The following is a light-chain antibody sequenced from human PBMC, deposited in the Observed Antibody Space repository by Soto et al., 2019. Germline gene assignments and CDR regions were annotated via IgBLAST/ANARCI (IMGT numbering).Light chain of an antibody. CDR1: SSDVGGSNY. J-gene: IGLJ2*01. Sequence: QSVLTQPASVSGSPGQSITISCSGTSSDVGGSNYVSWYQQHPGEAPKLMIYDVSYRPSGVSNRFSGSKSANTASLTISGLQAEDEADYFCSSYPSSPPGVLFGGGTKLPVL. CDR3: SSYPSSPPGVL. V-gene: IGLV2-14*03. CDR2: DVS.